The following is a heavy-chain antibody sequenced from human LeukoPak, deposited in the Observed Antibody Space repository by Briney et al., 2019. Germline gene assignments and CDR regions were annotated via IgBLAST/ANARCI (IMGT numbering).Heavy chain of an antibody. J-gene: IGHJ4*02. CDR2: ISSSSSTT. CDR3: AREYDYGDYGTFDY. CDR1: GFTFSSYS. Sequence: SGGSLRLSCAASGFTFSSYSMNWVRQAPGKGLEWVSYISSSSSTTYYADSVKGRFTISRDNAKNSLYLQMNSLRAEDTAVYYCAREYDYGDYGTFDYWGQGTLVTVSS. V-gene: IGHV3-48*01. D-gene: IGHD4-17*01.